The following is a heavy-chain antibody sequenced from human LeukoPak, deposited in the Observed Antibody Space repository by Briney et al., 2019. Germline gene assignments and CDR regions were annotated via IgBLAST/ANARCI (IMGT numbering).Heavy chain of an antibody. J-gene: IGHJ4*02. Sequence: GRSLRLSCETSGFTFDDYAMHWVRQAPGKGLEWVSGINWNSGSIGYADSVKGRFTISRDNAKNSLYLQTNSLRAEDTALYYCAKDDYYDRRGGFDYWGQGTLVTVSS. CDR3: AKDDYYDRRGGFDY. CDR2: INWNSGSI. D-gene: IGHD3-22*01. CDR1: GFTFDDYA. V-gene: IGHV3-9*01.